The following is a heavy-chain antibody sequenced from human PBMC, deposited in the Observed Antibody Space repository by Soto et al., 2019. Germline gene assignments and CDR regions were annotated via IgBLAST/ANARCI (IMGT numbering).Heavy chain of an antibody. J-gene: IGHJ4*02. CDR3: ARDYYKYYDSSGYSRPPAY. V-gene: IGHV4-30-2*01. CDR1: GGSISSPNFY. Sequence: PSETLSLTCTVSGGSISSPNFYWRWIRQPPGKGLEWIGYIYHSGSTYYNPSLKSRFTISRDNSRNTLFLQMNSLRAEDTAVYYCARDYYKYYDSSGYSRPPAYWGQGTLVTVSP. D-gene: IGHD3-22*01. CDR2: IYHSGST.